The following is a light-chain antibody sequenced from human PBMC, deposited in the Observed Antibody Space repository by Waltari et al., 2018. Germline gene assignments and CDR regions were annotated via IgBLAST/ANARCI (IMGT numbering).Light chain of an antibody. CDR3: ERYSTYSWT. V-gene: IGKV1-5*03. J-gene: IGKJ1*01. CDR1: QSVSRW. Sequence: IQMTQSPSTLSASVGDRATRTCRASQSVSRWLAWYQQKPGKAPKLLIYITSTLESGVPSRFSGGRSGTAFSVAISSLQPDEFVAYYFERYSTYSWTFGQGTKLEIK. CDR2: ITS.